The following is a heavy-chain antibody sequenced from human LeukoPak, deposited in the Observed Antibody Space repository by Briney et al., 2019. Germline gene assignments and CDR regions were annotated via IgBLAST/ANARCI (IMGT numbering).Heavy chain of an antibody. Sequence: PGGSLRLSCAVSGFAFSTYAMTWVRQAPGKGLEWVSVIYGGGGTYYADSVKGRFTISRDNSMNTLYLQMNSLRAEDTAVYYCARGGWNVDFDYWGQGTLVTVSS. CDR1: GFAFSTYA. D-gene: IGHD1-1*01. CDR3: ARGGWNVDFDY. CDR2: IYGGGGT. V-gene: IGHV3-53*01. J-gene: IGHJ4*02.